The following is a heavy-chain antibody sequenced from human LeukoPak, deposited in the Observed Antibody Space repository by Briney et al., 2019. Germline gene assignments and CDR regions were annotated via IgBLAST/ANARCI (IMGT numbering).Heavy chain of an antibody. V-gene: IGHV4-4*02. J-gene: IGHJ4*02. CDR1: GASISDTHW. Sequence: SGTLSLTCAVSGASISDTHWWSWVRQPPGKGLEWIGEIYRGGSPNYNPSLRSRVAISEDRFTNHFSLKLSSVTAADTAVYYCATDPHTSDQPDYWGQGTLVTVSS. D-gene: IGHD6-19*01. CDR2: IYRGGSP. CDR3: ATDPHTSDQPDY.